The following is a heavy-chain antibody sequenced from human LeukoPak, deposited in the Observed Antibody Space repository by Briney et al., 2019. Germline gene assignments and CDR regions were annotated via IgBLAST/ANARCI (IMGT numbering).Heavy chain of an antibody. J-gene: IGHJ6*02. CDR3: ARGPQGFLSIYYYGMDV. D-gene: IGHD6-6*01. V-gene: IGHV1-2*04. Sequence: ASVKVSCKASGYTFTGYYMHWVRQAPGQGLEWMGWINPNSGGTNYAQKFQGWVTMTRDTSISTAYMELSRLRSDDTAVYYCARGPQGFLSIYYYGMDVWGQGTTVTVSS. CDR2: INPNSGGT. CDR1: GYTFTGYY.